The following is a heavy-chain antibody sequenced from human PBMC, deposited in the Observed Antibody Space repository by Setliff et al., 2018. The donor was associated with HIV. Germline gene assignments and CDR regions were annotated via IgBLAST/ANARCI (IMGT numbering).Heavy chain of an antibody. Sequence: SETLSLTCAVSGYSISSSNWWAWFRQPPGKGLEWIGYIYHNGNTNYNPSLRSRVTISVDTSKNQFSLKLSSVTAADTAVYYCARAVGDVFDAFDIWGQGTMVTVSS. V-gene: IGHV4-28*03. J-gene: IGHJ3*02. D-gene: IGHD3-10*01. CDR2: IYHNGNT. CDR3: ARAVGDVFDAFDI. CDR1: GYSISSSNW.